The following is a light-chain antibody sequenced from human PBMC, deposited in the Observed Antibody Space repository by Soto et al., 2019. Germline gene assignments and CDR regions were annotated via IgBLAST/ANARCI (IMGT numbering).Light chain of an antibody. Sequence: QSALTQPASVSGSPGQSITISCTGTSSDVGGYNYVSWYQQHPGKAPKLMIYDVSNRPSGVSNRFSGSKSGNTASLTISGLQAEDEADYYCSPYTSSITYVFGSGTKVTVL. CDR2: DVS. CDR1: SSDVGGYNY. J-gene: IGLJ1*01. CDR3: SPYTSSITYV. V-gene: IGLV2-14*01.